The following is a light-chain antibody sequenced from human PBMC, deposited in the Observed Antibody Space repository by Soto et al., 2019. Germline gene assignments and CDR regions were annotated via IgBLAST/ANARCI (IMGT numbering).Light chain of an antibody. CDR3: QQYDSYPWT. CDR2: QAS. J-gene: IGKJ1*01. V-gene: IGKV1-5*03. CDR1: QSIRSW. Sequence: DIQMTQSPSTLSASVGDRVTITCRASQSIRSWLAWYQQKPGKAPKLLIFQASTLETGVSSRFSGSGSGTEFTLTISSLQPDDFATYYCQQYDSYPWTFGQVTKVEVK.